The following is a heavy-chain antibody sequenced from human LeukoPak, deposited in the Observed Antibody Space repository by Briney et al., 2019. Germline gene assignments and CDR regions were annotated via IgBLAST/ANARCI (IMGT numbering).Heavy chain of an antibody. CDR3: AKAGGCSYAYYIDY. CDR2: NSGSGGST. CDR1: GFTFSSYA. Sequence: PGGSLRLSCAASGFTFSSYAMSWVRQAPGKGLEWVSANSGSGGSTYYADSVKGRFTISRDNSKNTLYLQMNSLRAEDTAVYYCAKAGGCSYAYYIDYWGQGTLVTVSS. V-gene: IGHV3-23*01. J-gene: IGHJ4*02. D-gene: IGHD5-18*01.